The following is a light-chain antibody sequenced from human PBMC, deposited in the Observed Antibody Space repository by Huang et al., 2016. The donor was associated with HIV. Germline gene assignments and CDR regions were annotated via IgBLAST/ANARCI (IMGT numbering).Light chain of an antibody. CDR2: GAS. CDR3: QQYGGSPMYI. CDR1: QSVSSTY. J-gene: IGKJ2*01. V-gene: IGKV3-20*01. Sequence: EFVLTQSPDTLSLSPGERATLSCRASQSVSSTYLAWYQQKSGQAPRLLIYGASSRATGIPDRFSGSGSGTDFTLTISRLEPEDFAVYYCQQYGGSPMYIFGQGTKLEIK.